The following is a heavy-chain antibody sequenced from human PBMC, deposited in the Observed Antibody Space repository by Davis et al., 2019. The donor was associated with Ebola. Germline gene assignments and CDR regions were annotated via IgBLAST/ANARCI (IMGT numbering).Heavy chain of an antibody. D-gene: IGHD3-16*01. J-gene: IGHJ4*02. CDR3: AKPYLYGVDY. Sequence: PGGSLRLSCAASGFTFSSYWMSWVRQAPGKGLEWVAVISYDGSNKYYADSVKGRFTISRDNSKNTLYLQMNSLRPEDTALYYCAKPYLYGVDYWGQGTLVAVSS. V-gene: IGHV3-30*18. CDR2: ISYDGSNK. CDR1: GFTFSSYW.